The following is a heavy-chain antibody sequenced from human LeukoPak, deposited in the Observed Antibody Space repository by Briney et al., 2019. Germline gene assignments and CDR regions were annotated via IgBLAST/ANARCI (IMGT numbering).Heavy chain of an antibody. CDR3: ARGGILLARELDY. CDR1: GFTFSSYW. Sequence: GGSLRLSCAASGFTFSSYWMHWVRQTPGKGLVWVSRINSDGINTDYADSVKGRFTISRDNSKSTLYVQMNNLRAEDTAVYYCARGGILLARELDYWGQGTLVTVSS. CDR2: INSDGINT. D-gene: IGHD2-8*01. V-gene: IGHV3-74*01. J-gene: IGHJ4*02.